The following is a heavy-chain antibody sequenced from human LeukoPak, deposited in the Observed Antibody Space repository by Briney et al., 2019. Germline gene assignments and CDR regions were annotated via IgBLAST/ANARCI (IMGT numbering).Heavy chain of an antibody. CDR1: GYTFTGYY. CDR3: ARDFVVVPAAPHYYYYYMDV. J-gene: IGHJ6*03. CDR2: INPNSGGT. V-gene: IGHV1-2*02. D-gene: IGHD2-2*01. Sequence: GASVKVSCKASGYTFTGYYTHWVRQAPGQGLEWMGWINPNSGGTNYAQKFQGRVTMTRDTSISTAYMELSRLRSDDTAVYYCARDFVVVPAAPHYYYYYMDVWGKGTTV.